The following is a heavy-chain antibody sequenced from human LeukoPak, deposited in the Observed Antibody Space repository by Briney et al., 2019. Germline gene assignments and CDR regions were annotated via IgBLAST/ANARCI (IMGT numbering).Heavy chain of an antibody. V-gene: IGHV3-23*01. D-gene: IGHD2-15*01. Sequence: GALRLSCAASGFTFSSYDMNWGRPAPGKGVGGGSTISGSGGSTYYADSVTARFSISTDNSNNTLYLQMHSLRAEDTAVYYCAKDNTIIWDIIYYGMDVWGQGTTVTV. CDR2: ISGSGGST. CDR1: GFTFSSYD. CDR3: AKDNTIIWDIIYYGMDV. J-gene: IGHJ6*02.